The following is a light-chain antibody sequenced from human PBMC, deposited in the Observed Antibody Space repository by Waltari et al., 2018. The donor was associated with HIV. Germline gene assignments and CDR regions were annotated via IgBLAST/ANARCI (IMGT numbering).Light chain of an antibody. CDR1: QSVSTY. CDR2: GAS. CDR3: QQRSNWLSLS. V-gene: IGKV3-11*01. J-gene: IGKJ4*01. Sequence: EIVLTQSPATLSLSPGERATLSCRASQSVSTYLAWYQQRPGQAPRLLIYGASNRATGIPVRFSGSGSGTDFTLTISSLEPEDFAVHYCQQRSNWLSLSFGGGTKVEIK.